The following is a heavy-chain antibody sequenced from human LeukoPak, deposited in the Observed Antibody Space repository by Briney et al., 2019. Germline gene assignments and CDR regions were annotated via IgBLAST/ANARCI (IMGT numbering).Heavy chain of an antibody. D-gene: IGHD2-2*01. CDR3: ARSPDIIVVPAAYFDY. CDR1: GYSISSGYY. J-gene: IGHJ4*02. Sequence: SETLSLTCAVSGYSISSGYYWGWIRQPPGKGLEWIGSIYHSGSTYYNPSLKSRVTISVDTPKNQFSLRLSSVTAADTAVYYCARSPDIIVVPAAYFDYWGQGTLVTVSS. V-gene: IGHV4-38-2*01. CDR2: IYHSGST.